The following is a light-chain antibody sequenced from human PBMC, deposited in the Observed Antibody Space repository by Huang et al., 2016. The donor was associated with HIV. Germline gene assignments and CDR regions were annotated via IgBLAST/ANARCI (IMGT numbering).Light chain of an antibody. CDR2: SAS. V-gene: IGKV3-20*01. J-gene: IGKJ1*01. Sequence: EIVLTQSPGSLSLSPGEGATLSCRASQSVNKNYLAWYQQKPGQAPRLLIFSASNRATGIPDRFGGSGSGTDFTLTIRSLEPEDFAMYYCQQYGSSPWTFGQGTEVEVK. CDR3: QQYGSSPWT. CDR1: QSVNKNY.